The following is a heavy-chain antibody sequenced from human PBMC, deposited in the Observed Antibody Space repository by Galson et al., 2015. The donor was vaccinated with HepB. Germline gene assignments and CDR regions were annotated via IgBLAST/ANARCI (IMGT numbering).Heavy chain of an antibody. CDR2: IDPSDSHT. J-gene: IGHJ5*02. CDR1: GYSFNSYW. D-gene: IGHD1-26*01. CDR3: ARVVKLLGATPWFDP. Sequence: QSGAEVKKPGESLRISCKGSGYSFNSYWIDWVRQMPGKGLEWMGRIDPSDSHTNYSPSFQGHVTMSSDKSTNTAYLQWSSLKASGTGIYYCARVVKLLGATPWFDPWGQGTLGIVSS. V-gene: IGHV5-10-1*01.